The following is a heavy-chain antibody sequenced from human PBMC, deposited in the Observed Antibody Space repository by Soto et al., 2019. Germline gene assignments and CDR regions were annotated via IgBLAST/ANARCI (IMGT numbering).Heavy chain of an antibody. V-gene: IGHV3-30-3*01. Sequence: QVQLVESGGGVVQPGRSLRLSCAASGFTFSSYAMHWVRQAPGKGLEWVAVISYDGSNKYYADSVKGRFTISRDNSKNTLYLQMNSLRAEATAVYYCARAIAARSYFDYWGQGTLVTVSS. CDR3: ARAIAARSYFDY. CDR1: GFTFSSYA. D-gene: IGHD6-6*01. CDR2: ISYDGSNK. J-gene: IGHJ4*02.